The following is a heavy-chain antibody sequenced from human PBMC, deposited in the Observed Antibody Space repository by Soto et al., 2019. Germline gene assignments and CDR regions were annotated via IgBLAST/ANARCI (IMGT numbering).Heavy chain of an antibody. CDR1: GGTFSSYA. V-gene: IGHV1-69*13. D-gene: IGHD7-27*01. CDR3: ARVAGPGEYYYGMDV. CDR2: IIPIFGTA. Sequence: ASVKVSCKASGGTFSSYAISWVRQAPGQGLEWMGGIIPIFGTANYAQKFQGRVTITADESTSTAYMELSSLRSEDTAVYYCARVAGPGEYYYGMDVWGQGTTVTVSS. J-gene: IGHJ6*02.